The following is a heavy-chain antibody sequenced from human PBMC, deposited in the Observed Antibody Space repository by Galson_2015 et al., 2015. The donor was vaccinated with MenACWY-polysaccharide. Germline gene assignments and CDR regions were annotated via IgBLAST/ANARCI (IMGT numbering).Heavy chain of an antibody. Sequence: CASSGDRVSSHTAAWNWIRQSPSRGLEWLGRIYYRSKWYKYYASSVKSRITINVYTSKNQYSLQLTSVTPEDTAMYYCASQGIAVAAVIDYWGQGTLFTVSS. J-gene: IGHJ4*02. CDR3: ASQGIAVAAVIDY. CDR1: GDRVSSHTAA. CDR2: IYYRSKWYK. D-gene: IGHD6-19*01. V-gene: IGHV6-1*01.